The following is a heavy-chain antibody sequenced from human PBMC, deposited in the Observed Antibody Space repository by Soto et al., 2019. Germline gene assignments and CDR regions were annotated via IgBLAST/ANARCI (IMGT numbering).Heavy chain of an antibody. J-gene: IGHJ5*02. D-gene: IGHD6-13*01. V-gene: IGHV1-8*01. CDR2: MNPNSGNT. CDR3: ARAEHSRSWYGGGGWFDP. CDR1: GYTFTSYD. Sequence: QVQLVQSGAEVKKPGASVKVSCKASGYTFTSYDINWVRQATGQGLEWMGWMNPNSGNTGYAQKFQGRVTMTRNTSISTAYMELSSLRSEDTAVYYCARAEHSRSWYGGGGWFDPWGQGTLVTVSS.